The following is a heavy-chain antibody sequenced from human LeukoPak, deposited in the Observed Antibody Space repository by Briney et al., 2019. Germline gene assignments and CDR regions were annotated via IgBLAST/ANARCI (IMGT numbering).Heavy chain of an antibody. Sequence: GGSLRLSCAASGFTFSSCWMSWVRQAPGKGLEWVANIKQDGSEKYYVDSVKGRFTISRDNAKNSLYLQMNSLRAEDTAVYYCAREPTAMVTRGLGFDYWGQGTLVTVSS. V-gene: IGHV3-7*01. J-gene: IGHJ4*02. D-gene: IGHD5-18*01. CDR3: AREPTAMVTRGLGFDY. CDR1: GFTFSSCW. CDR2: IKQDGSEK.